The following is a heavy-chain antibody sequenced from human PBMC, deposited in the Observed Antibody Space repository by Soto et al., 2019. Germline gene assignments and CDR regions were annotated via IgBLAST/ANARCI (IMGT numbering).Heavy chain of an antibody. Sequence: SVKVSCKASGGTFSSYTISWVRQAPGQGLEWMGRIIPILGIANYAQKFQGRVTITADKSTSTAYMELSSLRSEDTAVYYCARAYRSNLFWSVFYTCPADYRDYMYVRGQGTSVPGS. V-gene: IGHV1-69*02. D-gene: IGHD3-3*01. CDR3: ARAYRSNLFWSVFYTCPADYRDYMYV. CDR1: GGTFSSYT. J-gene: IGHJ6*03. CDR2: IIPILGIA.